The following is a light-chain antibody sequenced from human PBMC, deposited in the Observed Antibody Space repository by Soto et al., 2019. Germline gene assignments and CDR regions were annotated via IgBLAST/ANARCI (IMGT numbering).Light chain of an antibody. Sequence: QLVLTQSPSASASLGASVRLTCTLSSGHGNYVIAWHQQQPEKGPRYLMKVKSDGSHNKGDGIPDRFSGSSSGAERHLAISSLQSEDEADYYCQTWDTGILVFGGGTKVTVL. CDR3: QTWDTGILV. J-gene: IGLJ2*01. CDR1: SGHGNYV. V-gene: IGLV4-69*01. CDR2: VKSDGSH.